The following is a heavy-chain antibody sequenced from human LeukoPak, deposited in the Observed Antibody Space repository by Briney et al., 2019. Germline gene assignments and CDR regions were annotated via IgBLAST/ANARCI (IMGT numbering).Heavy chain of an antibody. CDR3: ARRTPLYYDFWSGTGGAFDI. D-gene: IGHD3-3*01. CDR2: INHSGST. CDR1: GGSFSGYY. J-gene: IGHJ3*02. Sequence: SETLSLTCAVYGGSFSGYYWSWIRQPPGKGLEWIGEINHSGSTNYNPSLKSRVTISVDTSKNQFSLKLSSVTAADTAVYYCARRTPLYYDFWSGTGGAFDIWGQGTMVTVSS. V-gene: IGHV4-34*01.